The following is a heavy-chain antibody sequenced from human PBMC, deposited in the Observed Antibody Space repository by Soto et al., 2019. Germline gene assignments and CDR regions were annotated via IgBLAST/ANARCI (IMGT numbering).Heavy chain of an antibody. V-gene: IGHV4-34*01. CDR1: GGSVSSGSYY. J-gene: IGHJ3*02. Sequence: QVQLQQWGAGLLKPSETLSLTCAVYGGSVSSGSYYWSWIRQPPGKGLEWIGEMSHSGGTHINPSLKSRVTISVDTSKNQFSLKMIFVTAADTALYYCARVERGTATTVVDAFDIWGPGTMVTVSS. CDR3: ARVERGTATTVVDAFDI. CDR2: MSHSGGT. D-gene: IGHD1-1*01.